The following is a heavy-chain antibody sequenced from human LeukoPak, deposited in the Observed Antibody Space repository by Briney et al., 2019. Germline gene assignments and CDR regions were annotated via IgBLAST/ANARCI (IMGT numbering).Heavy chain of an antibody. CDR3: ARAGWIITSGIDY. CDR2: IYHTEST. D-gene: IGHD3-10*01. J-gene: IGHJ4*02. Sequence: SETLSLTCGVSGYSISRGYYWAWIRQPPGKGLEWIGTIYHTESTYYTPSLGSRVTISVDTSKNEFSLNLNSVTAADTAVYYCARAGWIITSGIDYWGQGALVTVSS. CDR1: GYSISRGYY. V-gene: IGHV4-38-2*01.